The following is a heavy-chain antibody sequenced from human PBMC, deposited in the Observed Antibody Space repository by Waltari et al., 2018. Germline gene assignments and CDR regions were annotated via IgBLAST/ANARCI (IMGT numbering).Heavy chain of an antibody. CDR3: ASRQQLGQFDY. J-gene: IGHJ4*02. V-gene: IGHV4-39*01. D-gene: IGHD6-13*01. CDR1: GGSISSSSYY. Sequence: QLQLQESGPGLVKPSETLSLTCTVSGGSISSSSYYWGWIRQPPGKGLEWIGSIYYSGSTYYNPSLKSRVTISVDTSKNQFSLKLSSVTAADTAVYYCASRQQLGQFDYWGQGTLVIVSS. CDR2: IYYSGST.